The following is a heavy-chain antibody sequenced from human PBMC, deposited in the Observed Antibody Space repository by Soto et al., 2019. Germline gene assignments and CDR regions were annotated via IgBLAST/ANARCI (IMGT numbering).Heavy chain of an antibody. CDR2: ISGSGA. Sequence: EVQLLESGGGLVQPGGSLRLSCAASGFTFSTYAMNWVRQAPGKGLEWVSVISGSGAIYADSVKGRFTISRDNSKYTLYLQMNSLRAEDTAVYYCAKPQYYYGSGRTLFDYWGQGTLVTVSS. D-gene: IGHD3-10*01. J-gene: IGHJ4*02. CDR1: GFTFSTYA. V-gene: IGHV3-23*01. CDR3: AKPQYYYGSGRTLFDY.